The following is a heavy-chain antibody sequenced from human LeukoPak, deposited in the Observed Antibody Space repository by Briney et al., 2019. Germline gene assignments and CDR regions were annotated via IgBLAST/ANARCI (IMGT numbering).Heavy chain of an antibody. D-gene: IGHD3-22*01. V-gene: IGHV1-69*01. CDR1: GGTFSSYA. J-gene: IGHJ4*02. CDR3: ARGAYYYDSSGYYPKHFDY. Sequence: GASVKVSCKASGGTFSSYAISWVRQAPGQGLEWMGGIIPIFGTANYAQKFQGRVTITADESTSTAYMELSSLRSEDTAVYYCARGAYYYDSSGYYPKHFDYWGQGTLVTVSS. CDR2: IIPIFGTA.